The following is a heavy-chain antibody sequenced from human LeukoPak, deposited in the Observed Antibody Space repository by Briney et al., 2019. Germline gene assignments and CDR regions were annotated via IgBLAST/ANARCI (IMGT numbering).Heavy chain of an antibody. CDR2: IYTSGST. D-gene: IGHD3-22*01. J-gene: IGHJ4*02. V-gene: IGHV4-4*09. CDR3: ARERRDPYYYDSSGYYYVDDYFDY. Sequence: PSETLSLTCTVSGGSISSYYWSWIRQPPGKGLEWIGYIYTSGSTNYNPSLKSRVTTSVDTSKNQFSLKLSSVTAADTAVYYCARERRDPYYYDSSGYYYVDDYFDYWGQGTLVTVSS. CDR1: GGSISSYY.